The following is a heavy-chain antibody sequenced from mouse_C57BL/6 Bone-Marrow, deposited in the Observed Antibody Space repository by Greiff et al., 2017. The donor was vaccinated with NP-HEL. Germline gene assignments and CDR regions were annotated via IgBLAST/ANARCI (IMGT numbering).Heavy chain of an antibody. CDR3: AREINREDYAMDY. V-gene: IGHV1-81*01. J-gene: IGHJ4*01. CDR2: IYPRSGNT. CDR1: GYTFTSYG. Sequence: VQLQQSGAELVRPGASVKLSCKASGYTFTSYGISWVKQRTGQGLEWIGEIYPRSGNTYYNEKFKGKATLTADKSSSTAYMELRSLTSEDSAVYFCAREINREDYAMDYWGQGTSVTVSS. D-gene: IGHD2-4*01.